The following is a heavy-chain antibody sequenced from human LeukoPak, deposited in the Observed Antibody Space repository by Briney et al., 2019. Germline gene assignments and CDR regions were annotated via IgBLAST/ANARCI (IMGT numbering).Heavy chain of an antibody. CDR3: ARGRAHFDY. CDR2: MNPNSGNT. V-gene: IGHV1-8*03. Sequence: GASVKVSCKASGYTFTSYYMHWVRQAPGQGLEWMGWMNPNSGNTGYAQKFQGRVTITRNTSISTAYMELSSLRSEDTAVYYCARGRAHFDYWGQGTLVTVSS. J-gene: IGHJ4*02. CDR1: GYTFTSYY.